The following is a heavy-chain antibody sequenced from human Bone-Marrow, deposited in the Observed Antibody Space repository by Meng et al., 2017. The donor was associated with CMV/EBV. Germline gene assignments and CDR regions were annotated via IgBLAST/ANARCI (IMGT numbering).Heavy chain of an antibody. D-gene: IGHD1-26*01. CDR2: ISAYNGNT. CDR3: ARDRISELVDFDAFDI. CDR1: GYTFTGYY. Sequence: ASVKVSCKASGYTFTGYYMHWVRQAPGQGLEWMGWISAYNGNTNYAQKLQGRVTMTTDTSTSTAYMELRSLRSDDTAVYYCARDRISELVDFDAFDIWGQGTMVTVSS. V-gene: IGHV1-18*04. J-gene: IGHJ3*02.